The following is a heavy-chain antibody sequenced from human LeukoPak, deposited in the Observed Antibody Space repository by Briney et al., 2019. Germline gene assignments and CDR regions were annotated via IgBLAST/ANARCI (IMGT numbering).Heavy chain of an antibody. V-gene: IGHV1-69*13. D-gene: IGHD3-9*01. CDR2: IIPIFGTA. Sequence: SVNVSCKASGGTFSSYAISWVRQAPGQGLEWMGGIIPIFGTANYAQKFQGRVTITADESTSTAYMELNSLRSEDTAVYYCARVGGYDILTGYYTLDYWGQGTLVTVSS. CDR1: GGTFSSYA. CDR3: ARVGGYDILTGYYTLDY. J-gene: IGHJ4*02.